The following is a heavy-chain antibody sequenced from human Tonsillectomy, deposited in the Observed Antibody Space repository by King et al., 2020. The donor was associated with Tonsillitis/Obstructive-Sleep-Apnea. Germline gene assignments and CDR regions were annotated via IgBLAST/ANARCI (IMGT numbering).Heavy chain of an antibody. CDR1: GFTFXSYA. CDR3: AQXSXQAXXDLGRXYYMDV. V-gene: IGHV3-23*04. J-gene: IGHJ6*03. D-gene: IGHD6-19*01. Sequence: VQLVESGGGLVQPGGSLRLSCVASGFTFXSYAMSWVRQAPGKGLEWVSTVSGGGGSTYYADSVKGRFTISRDNSKNTLYLQMTSLRAEDTSVYYCAQXSXQAXXDLGRXYYMDVWGXGTPVTVSS. CDR2: VSGGGGST.